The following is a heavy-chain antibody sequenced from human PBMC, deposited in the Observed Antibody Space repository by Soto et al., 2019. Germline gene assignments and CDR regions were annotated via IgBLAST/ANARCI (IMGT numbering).Heavy chain of an antibody. J-gene: IGHJ5*02. CDR3: ARTIDGSGSEP. CDR1: GGSFSGYY. D-gene: IGHD3-10*01. CDR2: INHSGST. V-gene: IGHV4-34*01. Sequence: QVQLQQWGAGLLKPSETLSLTCAVYGGSFSGYYWSWIRQPPGKGLEWIGEINHSGSTNYNPSLKSRATISVDTYKNQFSLKLSAVTAADTAVYYCARTIDGSGSEPWGQGTLVTVSS.